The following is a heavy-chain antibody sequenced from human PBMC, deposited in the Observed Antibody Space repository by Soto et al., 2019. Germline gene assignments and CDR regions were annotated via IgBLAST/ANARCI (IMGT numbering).Heavy chain of an antibody. D-gene: IGHD1-26*01. J-gene: IGHJ5*02. CDR3: AGGVGANSWFDP. CDR2: ISYDGSNK. V-gene: IGHV3-30-3*01. Sequence: VQLVESGGGVVQPGRSLRLSCAASGFTFSSYAIHWVRQAPDKGLEWVAVISYDGSNKYYADSVKGRFTISRDNSKNTVYLQMTSLKAEDTAVYYCAGGVGANSWFDPWGQGTLVTVSS. CDR1: GFTFSSYA.